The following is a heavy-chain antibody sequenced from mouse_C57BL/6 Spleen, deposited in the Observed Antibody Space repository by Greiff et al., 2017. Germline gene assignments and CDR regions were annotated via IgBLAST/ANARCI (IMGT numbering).Heavy chain of an antibody. CDR1: GFTFSDYG. CDR3: ARDGSNYAMDY. D-gene: IGHD1-1*01. V-gene: IGHV5-17*01. J-gene: IGHJ4*01. Sequence: EVHLVESGGGLVKPGGSLKLSCAASGFTFSDYGMHWVRQAPEKGLEWVAYISSGSSTIYYADTVKGRFTISRDNAKNTLFLQMTSLRSEDTAMYYCARDGSNYAMDYWGQGTSVTVSS. CDR2: ISSGSSTI.